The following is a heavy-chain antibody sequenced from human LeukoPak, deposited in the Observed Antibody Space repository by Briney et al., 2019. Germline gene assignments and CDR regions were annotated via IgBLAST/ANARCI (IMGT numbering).Heavy chain of an antibody. CDR1: GFTFGTYS. J-gene: IGHJ4*02. V-gene: IGHV3-21*01. CDR2: ISSSSSYI. CDR3: ARDAMVRGVLIDY. Sequence: PGGSLRLSCAASGFTFGTYSMNWVRQALGKGLEWVSSISSSSSYIYYADSVKGRFTISRDNAKNSLFLQMSSLRAEDTAVYYCARDAMVRGVLIDYWGQGTLVTVSS. D-gene: IGHD3-10*01.